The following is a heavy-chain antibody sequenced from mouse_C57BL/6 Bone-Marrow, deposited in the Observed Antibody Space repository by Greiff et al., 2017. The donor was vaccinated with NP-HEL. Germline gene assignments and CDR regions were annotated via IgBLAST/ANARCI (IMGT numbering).Heavy chain of an antibody. V-gene: IGHV2-2*01. J-gene: IGHJ1*03. D-gene: IGHD2-4*01. CDR1: GFSLTSYG. CDR3: ARNPPFYYDYDWYFDV. CDR2: IWSGGST. Sequence: VKLQESGPGLVQPSQSLSITCTVSGFSLTSYGVHWVRQSPGKGLEWLGVIWSGGSTDYNAAFISRLSISKDNSKSQVFFKMNSLQADDTAIYYCARNPPFYYDYDWYFDVWGTGTTVTVSS.